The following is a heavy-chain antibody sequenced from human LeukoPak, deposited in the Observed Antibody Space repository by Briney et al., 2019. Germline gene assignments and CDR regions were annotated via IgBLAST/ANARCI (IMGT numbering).Heavy chain of an antibody. CDR3: ASNGRSSSSLGY. Sequence: SETLSLTCAVYGVSFSGYYWSWVRQPPGKGLEWIGEITHSGSTNYNPYLKSRVTISVDTSKNQFSLKLSSVTAADTAVYSCASNGRSSSSLGYWGQGTLATVSS. D-gene: IGHD6-6*01. CDR2: ITHSGST. V-gene: IGHV4-34*01. J-gene: IGHJ4*02. CDR1: GVSFSGYY.